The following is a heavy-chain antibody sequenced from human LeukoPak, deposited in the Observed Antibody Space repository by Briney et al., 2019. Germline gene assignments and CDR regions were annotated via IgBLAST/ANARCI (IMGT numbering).Heavy chain of an antibody. CDR2: ISGSGGGT. V-gene: IGHV3-23*01. CDR3: AKMIRGVNDFDY. CDR1: GFTFSDYY. J-gene: IGHJ4*02. D-gene: IGHD3-10*01. Sequence: PGGSLRLSCAASGFTFSDYYMSWIRQAPGKGLEWVSAISGSGGGTYYADSVKGRFTISRDNSKNMLYLQMNSLRAEDTALYYCAKMIRGVNDFDYWGQGTLVTVSS.